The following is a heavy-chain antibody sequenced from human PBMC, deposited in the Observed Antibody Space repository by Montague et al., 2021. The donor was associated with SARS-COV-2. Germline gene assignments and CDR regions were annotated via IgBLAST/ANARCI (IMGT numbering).Heavy chain of an antibody. J-gene: IGHJ3*02. CDR2: IYHSGTT. V-gene: IGHV4-38-2*02. CDR3: VREKAGGLRNVFDI. CDR1: GFSIGSGDY. Sequence: SETLSLTCTVSGFSIGSGDYWGCIRQPPGKGLEWIGSIYHSGTTXXNPXXXSRLTMSIDTSTNQFSLRLTSVTAADTAVFFCVREKAGGLRNVFDIWGQGTTVTVSS.